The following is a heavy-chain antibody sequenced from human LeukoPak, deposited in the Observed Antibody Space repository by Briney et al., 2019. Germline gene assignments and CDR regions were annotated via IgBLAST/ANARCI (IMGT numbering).Heavy chain of an antibody. Sequence: GASVKVSRKASGFTFTSYDINWVRQATGQGLEWMGWMNPNSGNTGYAQKFQGRVTMTRNTSISTAYMELSSLRSEDTAVHYCARGPHSSYYDFWSGYYFDYWGQGTLVTVSS. CDR2: MNPNSGNT. V-gene: IGHV1-8*01. J-gene: IGHJ4*02. CDR3: ARGPHSSYYDFWSGYYFDY. D-gene: IGHD3-3*01. CDR1: GFTFTSYD.